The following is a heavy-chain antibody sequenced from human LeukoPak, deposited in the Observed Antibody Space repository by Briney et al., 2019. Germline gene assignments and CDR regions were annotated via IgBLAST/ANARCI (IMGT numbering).Heavy chain of an antibody. Sequence: GASVKVSCTASGYTSTSYGISWARQAPGQGLEWMGWISAYNGNTNYAQKLQGRVTMTTDTSTSTAYMELRSLRSDDTAVYYCARGLQENLAWLQAFSAFDIWGQGTMVTVSS. V-gene: IGHV1-18*01. D-gene: IGHD5-12*01. CDR3: ARGLQENLAWLQAFSAFDI. J-gene: IGHJ3*02. CDR2: ISAYNGNT. CDR1: GYTSTSYG.